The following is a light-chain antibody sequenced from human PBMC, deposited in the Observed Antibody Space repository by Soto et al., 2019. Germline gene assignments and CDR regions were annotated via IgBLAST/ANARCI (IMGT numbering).Light chain of an antibody. CDR2: DAS. V-gene: IGKV3-20*01. CDR1: QSITNNY. CDR3: QQCATSPLT. Sequence: EIVLTQSPGTLSLSPGERATLSCRASQSITNNYLAWYQQKPGQSPRLLIYDASFRATGIPDRFSGSGSGTDFTLTISRLEHEDFAVYYCQQCATSPLTFGQGTKVEIK. J-gene: IGKJ1*01.